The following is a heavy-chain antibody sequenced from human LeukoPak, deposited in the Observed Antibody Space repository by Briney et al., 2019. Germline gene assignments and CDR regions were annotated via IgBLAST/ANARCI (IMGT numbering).Heavy chain of an antibody. J-gene: IGHJ4*02. Sequence: GGSLRLSCAASGFTFSKHGMNWVRQAPGKGLEWVAGISGSGGDTYYADSVKGRFTISGDDPHNPLYLQINSLRAQHTAVYFCARGGVDYYGSGTYYLMYYFDYWGKGALLTVSS. V-gene: IGHV3-23*01. CDR2: ISGSGGDT. CDR1: GFTFSKHG. D-gene: IGHD3-10*01. CDR3: ARGGVDYYGSGTYYLMYYFDY.